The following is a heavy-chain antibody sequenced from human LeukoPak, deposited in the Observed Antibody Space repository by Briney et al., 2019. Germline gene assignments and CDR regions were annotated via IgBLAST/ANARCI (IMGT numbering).Heavy chain of an antibody. CDR1: GFTFSDYY. J-gene: IGHJ4*02. CDR2: ISSSGSTI. CDR3: ARDWWQQLVDY. Sequence: GGSLRLSCAASGFTFSDYYMSWVRQAPGKGLEWVSYISSSGSTIYYADSVKGRFTISRDNAKNSLYLQMDSLRAEDTAVYYCARDWWQQLVDYWGQGTLVTVSS. V-gene: IGHV3-11*01. D-gene: IGHD6-13*01.